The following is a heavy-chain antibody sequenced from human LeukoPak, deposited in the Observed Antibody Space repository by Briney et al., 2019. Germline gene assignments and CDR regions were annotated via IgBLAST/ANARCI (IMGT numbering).Heavy chain of an antibody. V-gene: IGHV4-4*07. J-gene: IGHJ4*02. D-gene: IGHD3-22*01. CDR3: ARHEDSYDSSGYYSLGY. CDR1: GGAISSYY. CDR2: IYISVSY. Sequence: PSETLSLTCTVAGGAISSYYWSWIRQPAGEGLEWIWRIYISVSYNYNPSLKSRGTTSVDTSKNQFSLKLSSVTAADTAMYYCARHEDSYDSSGYYSLGYWGQGTLVTLSS.